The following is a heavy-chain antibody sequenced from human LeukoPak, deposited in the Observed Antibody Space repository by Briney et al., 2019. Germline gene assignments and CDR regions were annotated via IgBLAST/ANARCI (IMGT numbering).Heavy chain of an antibody. J-gene: IGHJ6*03. CDR1: GGSFSGYY. CDR2: INHSRST. CDR3: ARDSGSYFGYYYYMDV. V-gene: IGHV4-34*01. Sequence: NPSETLSLTCAVYGGSFSGYYWSWIRQPPGKGLEWIGEINHSRSTNYNPSLKSRVTIAVDTSKNQFSLKLSSVTAADTAVYYCARDSGSYFGYYYYMDVWGKGTTVTISS. D-gene: IGHD1-26*01.